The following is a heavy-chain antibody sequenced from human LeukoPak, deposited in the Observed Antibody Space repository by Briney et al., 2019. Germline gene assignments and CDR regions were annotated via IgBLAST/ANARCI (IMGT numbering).Heavy chain of an antibody. CDR2: IFYTGTT. Sequence: SETLSLTCTVSGGSIGSDNYYWDWIRQPPGKGLEFIAGIFYTGTTNYNPSLKSRVTISVDTSKNQFSLQLTSVTAADTAVYYCARQYTFDIWGRGTMVSVSS. D-gene: IGHD5-12*01. CDR3: ARQYTFDI. CDR1: GGSIGSDNYY. J-gene: IGHJ3*02. V-gene: IGHV4-39*01.